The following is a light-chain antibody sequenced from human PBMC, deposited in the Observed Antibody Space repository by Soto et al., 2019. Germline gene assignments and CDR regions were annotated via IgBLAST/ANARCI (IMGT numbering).Light chain of an antibody. V-gene: IGKV1-39*01. J-gene: IGKJ1*01. Sequence: DIQVTQSPSSLSASVGDRVTITCRASQSISTYLHWYQQKPGEAPNLLIYAASTLQSGVPSRFSGSGSGTDFALTISSLQPEDFATYYCLQTYSTVGTFGQGTKVEIK. CDR2: AAS. CDR1: QSISTY. CDR3: LQTYSTVGT.